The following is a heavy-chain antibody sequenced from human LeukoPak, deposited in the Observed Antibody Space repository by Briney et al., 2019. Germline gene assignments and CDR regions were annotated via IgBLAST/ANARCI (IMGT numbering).Heavy chain of an antibody. D-gene: IGHD6-19*01. J-gene: IGHJ1*01. CDR2: ISYDGSNK. CDR3: TRSGWYPPEYFQH. Sequence: PGRSLRLSCAASGFTFSSYAMHWVRQAPGKGLEWVAVISYDGSNKYYADFVKGRFTISRDNSKNTLYLQMNSLRAEDTAVYYCTRSGWYPPEYFQHWGQGALVTVSS. CDR1: GFTFSSYA. V-gene: IGHV3-30-3*01.